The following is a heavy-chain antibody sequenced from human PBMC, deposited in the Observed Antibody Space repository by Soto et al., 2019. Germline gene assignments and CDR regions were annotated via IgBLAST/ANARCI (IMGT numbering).Heavy chain of an antibody. V-gene: IGHV1-3*01. CDR1: GFSFSDYF. CDR3: ARELQGLYYFDY. J-gene: IGHJ4*02. CDR2: INAGNGNT. D-gene: IGHD4-4*01. Sequence: ASVKVSCKASGFSFSDYFMHWVRQAPGQGLEWMGWINAGNGNTKYSQKFQGRVTITRDTSASTAYMELSSLRSEDTAVYYCARELQGLYYFDYWGLGTLVTVSS.